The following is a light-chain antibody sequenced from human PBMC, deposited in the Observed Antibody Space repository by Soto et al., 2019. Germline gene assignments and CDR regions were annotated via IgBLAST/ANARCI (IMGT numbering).Light chain of an antibody. CDR2: AAS. Sequence: IQMTQSPSSLSASVGDRVTITCRASQSISNYLNWYQQKPGKDPKLLIYAASSMQSGVLSRFSGSGSETDFTLTISSLQPDDSATYYCQQSFSPLWTFGQGTKEEV. V-gene: IGKV1-39*01. CDR3: QQSFSPLWT. J-gene: IGKJ1*01. CDR1: QSISNY.